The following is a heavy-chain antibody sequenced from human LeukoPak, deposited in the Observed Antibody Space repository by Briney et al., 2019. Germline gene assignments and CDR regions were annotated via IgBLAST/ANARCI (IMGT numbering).Heavy chain of an antibody. CDR2: ISSSSSYI. D-gene: IGHD5-12*01. V-gene: IGHV3-21*01. CDR1: RFTFTDYT. Sequence: TGGSLRLSCAASRFTFTDYTMNRVRQAPGKGLEWVSSISSSSSYINYADSVKGRFTISRDNAKNSLYLQMNSLRAEDTAVYYCARDSRIVATIDYWGQGTLVTVSS. CDR3: ARDSRIVATIDY. J-gene: IGHJ4*02.